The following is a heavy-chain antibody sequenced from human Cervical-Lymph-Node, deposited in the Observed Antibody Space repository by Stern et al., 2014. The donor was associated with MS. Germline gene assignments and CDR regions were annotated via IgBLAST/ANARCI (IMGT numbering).Heavy chain of an antibody. V-gene: IGHV5-51*03. Sequence: DQLVQSGAEVRKPGESLKISCQGSGYSFTSYWIGWVRQLPGKGLEWLGIIYPVDSDTRYSSSLQGQVTISADKSIGTAYLQWSSLKASDTAMYYCARRGRWLDGFDVWGQGTMVTVSS. CDR2: IYPVDSDT. CDR1: GYSFTSYW. D-gene: IGHD6-19*01. J-gene: IGHJ3*01. CDR3: ARRGRWLDGFDV.